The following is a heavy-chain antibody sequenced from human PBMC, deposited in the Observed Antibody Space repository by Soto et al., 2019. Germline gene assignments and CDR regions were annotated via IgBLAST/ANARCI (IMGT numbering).Heavy chain of an antibody. V-gene: IGHV3-23*01. D-gene: IGHD1-7*01. CDR2: ISYSADKT. CDR3: ARRARTATTNWGAFDI. J-gene: IGHJ3*02. CDR1: GFTFSNYV. Sequence: SGGSLRLSCAASGFTFSNYVMNWVRQAPGKGLEWVSTISYSADKTFYADSVKGRFTISRDNSGDTLFLQMNSLRADDAAVYYCARRARTATTNWGAFDIWGQGTMVTVSS.